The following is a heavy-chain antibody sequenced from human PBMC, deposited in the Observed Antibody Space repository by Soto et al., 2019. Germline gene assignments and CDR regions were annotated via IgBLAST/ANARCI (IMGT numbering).Heavy chain of an antibody. CDR2: MNPNSGNT. J-gene: IGHJ4*02. CDR1: GYTFTSYD. D-gene: IGHD3-10*01. CDR3: ARGFKDYYGSGSYYIFDY. V-gene: IGHV1-8*01. Sequence: ASVKVSCKASGYTFTSYDINWVRQATGQGLEWMGWMNPNSGNTGYAQEFQGRVTMTRNTSISTAYMELSSLRSEDTAVYYCARGFKDYYGSGSYYIFDYWGQGTLVTVSS.